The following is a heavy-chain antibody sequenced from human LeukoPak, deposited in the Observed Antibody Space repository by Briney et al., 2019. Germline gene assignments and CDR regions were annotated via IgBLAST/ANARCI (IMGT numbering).Heavy chain of an antibody. CDR2: INPNSGGT. CDR1: GYTFTGYY. D-gene: IGHD4-17*01. V-gene: IGHV1-2*02. CDR3: ARPDSTVTGWFDP. J-gene: IGHJ5*02. Sequence: GASVKVSCKASGYTFTGYYMHWVRQAPGQGLEWMGWINPNSGGTSYAQKFQGRVTMTRDTSISTAYMELSRLRSDDTAVYYCARPDSTVTGWFDPWGQGTLVTVSS.